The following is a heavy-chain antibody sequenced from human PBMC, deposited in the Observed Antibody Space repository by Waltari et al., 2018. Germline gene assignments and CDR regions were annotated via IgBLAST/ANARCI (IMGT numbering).Heavy chain of an antibody. CDR1: GFSPSTSGMC. D-gene: IGHD3-10*01. V-gene: IGHV2-70*15. Sequence: QVTLRESGPALVKPTQTLTLTCTFYGFSPSTSGMCASWIRQPPGKALEWLARLDWDDDKYYSTSLKTRLTISKDTSKNQVVLTMTNVDPVDTATYYCARTRITMIRGGSDYFDYWGQGTLVTVSS. CDR3: ARTRITMIRGGSDYFDY. CDR2: LDWDDDK. J-gene: IGHJ4*02.